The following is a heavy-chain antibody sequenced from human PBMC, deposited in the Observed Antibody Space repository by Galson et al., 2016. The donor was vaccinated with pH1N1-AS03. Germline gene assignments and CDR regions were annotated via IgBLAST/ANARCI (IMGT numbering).Heavy chain of an antibody. V-gene: IGHV3-48*03. J-gene: IGHJ3*01. CDR3: VRAEPYYYDRRKYFAFLL. D-gene: IGHD3-22*01. Sequence: SLRLSCAASGFTFGDFEMNWVRQAPGKGLGWVAYISSSGDTTYYADSVKGRFTISRDSVKDSLYLQMASLRVEDTALYYCVRAEPYYYDRRKYFAFLLWGQGTTVIVSS. CDR1: GFTFGDFE. CDR2: ISSSGDTT.